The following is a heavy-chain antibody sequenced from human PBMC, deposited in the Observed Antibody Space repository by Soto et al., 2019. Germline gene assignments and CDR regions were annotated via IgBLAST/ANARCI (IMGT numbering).Heavy chain of an antibody. CDR3: ARDRFYNWFDP. CDR2: IYTSGST. V-gene: IGHV4-4*07. J-gene: IGHJ5*02. CDR1: GGSISSYY. Sequence: PXETLSLSCTVSGGSISSYYWSWIRQPAGKGLEWIGRIYTSGSTNYNPSLRSRVTMSVDTSKNQFSLKLSSVTAADTAVYYCARDRFYNWFDPWGQGTPVTVSS.